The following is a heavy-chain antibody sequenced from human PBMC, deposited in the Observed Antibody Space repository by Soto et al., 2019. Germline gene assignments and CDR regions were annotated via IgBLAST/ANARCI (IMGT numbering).Heavy chain of an antibody. Sequence: QVQLQESGPGLVRPSQTLSLTCSVSGASIYNGGYFWSWIRQSPGKGLEWIGHILNSGSPNNNLSLSSRVTFSADTPMNQFTPALTSVTAAATAMSYCARAPTPEKVDSWGQGILVTVSS. CDR3: ARAPTPEKVDS. V-gene: IGHV4-30-4*01. CDR1: GASIYNGGYF. J-gene: IGHJ4*02. CDR2: ILNSGSP.